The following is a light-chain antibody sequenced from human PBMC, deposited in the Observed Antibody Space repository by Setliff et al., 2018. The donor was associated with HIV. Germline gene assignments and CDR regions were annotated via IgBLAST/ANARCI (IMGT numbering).Light chain of an antibody. CDR1: SSDVGSYNR. CDR3: SSYAGSSVYV. Sequence: SALTQPPSVSGSPGQSVTISCTGTSSDVGSYNRVSWYQQPPGTAPKLMIYEVNNRPSGVPDRFSGSKSGNTASLTISGLQAEDEADYYCSSYAGSSVYVFGTGTKVTVL. J-gene: IGLJ1*01. CDR2: EVN. V-gene: IGLV2-18*02.